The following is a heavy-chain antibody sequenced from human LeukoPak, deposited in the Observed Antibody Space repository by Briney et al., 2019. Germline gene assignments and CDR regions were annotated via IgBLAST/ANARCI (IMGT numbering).Heavy chain of an antibody. J-gene: IGHJ4*02. Sequence: SVKVSCKASGGTFSSYAISWVRQAPGQGLEWMGRIIPILGIANYAQKFQGRVTITADKSTSTAYMELSSLRSEDTAVYYCAKDVFRKVVPAAPYDYWGQGTLVTVSS. CDR2: IIPILGIA. CDR3: AKDVFRKVVPAAPYDY. CDR1: GGTFSSYA. V-gene: IGHV1-69*04. D-gene: IGHD2-2*01.